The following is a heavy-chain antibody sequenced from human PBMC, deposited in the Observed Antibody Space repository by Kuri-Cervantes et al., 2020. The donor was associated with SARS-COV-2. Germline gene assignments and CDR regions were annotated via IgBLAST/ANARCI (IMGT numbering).Heavy chain of an antibody. CDR3: ARSQYSTSRYYYYGMDV. Sequence: SETLSLTCAVYGGSFSGYYWSWIRQPPGKGLEWIGEINHSGSTNYNPSLKNRVIISIDTSKNQFSLRLTSVTAADTALYYCARSQYSTSRYYYYGMDVWGQGTTVTVSS. CDR1: GGSFSGYY. CDR2: INHSGST. J-gene: IGHJ6*02. D-gene: IGHD5-18*01. V-gene: IGHV4-34*01.